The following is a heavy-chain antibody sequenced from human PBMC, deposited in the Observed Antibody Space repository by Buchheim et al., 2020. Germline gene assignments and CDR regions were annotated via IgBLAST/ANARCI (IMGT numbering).Heavy chain of an antibody. CDR1: GFSFATYA. CDR3: AKNSVHGDWPEY. J-gene: IGHJ4*02. CDR2: ISGGGDRT. V-gene: IGHV3-23*01. D-gene: IGHD4-17*01. Sequence: EVQLLESGGGLVQPGGSLRLSCAASGFSFATYAMSWVRQAPGKGLEWVSAISGGGDRTYFADSLKGRSTISRDNSRNTLYLQMNSLRAEDTAVYYCAKNSVHGDWPEYWGQGTL.